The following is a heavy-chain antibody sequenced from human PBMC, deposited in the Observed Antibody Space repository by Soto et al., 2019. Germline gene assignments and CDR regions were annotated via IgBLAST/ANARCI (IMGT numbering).Heavy chain of an antibody. Sequence: GGSLRLSCAAPGFTFSRNGMHWVRQAPGKGLEWVAVISYDGSNKYYADSVKGRFTISRDNSKNTLYLQMNSLRAEDTAVYYCAKDSIAGRPDYYYGMDVWGQGATVTVYS. CDR1: GFTFSRNG. V-gene: IGHV3-30*18. CDR2: ISYDGSNK. D-gene: IGHD6-6*01. CDR3: AKDSIAGRPDYYYGMDV. J-gene: IGHJ6*02.